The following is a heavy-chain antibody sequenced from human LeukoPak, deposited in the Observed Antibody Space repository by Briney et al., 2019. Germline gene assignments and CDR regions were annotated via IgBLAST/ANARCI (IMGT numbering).Heavy chain of an antibody. D-gene: IGHD2-2*01. V-gene: IGHV3-30*02. CDR3: AEGKCSSTSWYLSCYFDY. CDR2: IRYDGSDK. J-gene: IGHJ4*02. Sequence: GGSLRLSCAASGFTFSSYGMHWVRQAPGKGLEWVAFIRYDGSDKSYADSVKGRFTISRDNSKNTLYLQMYSLRPEDTAVYYCAEGKCSSTSWYLSCYFDYWGQGTLVAVSS. CDR1: GFTFSSYG.